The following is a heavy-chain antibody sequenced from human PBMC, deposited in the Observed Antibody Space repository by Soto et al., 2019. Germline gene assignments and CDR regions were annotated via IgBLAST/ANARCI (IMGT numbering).Heavy chain of an antibody. Sequence: QITLKESGPTLVKPTQTLTLTCTFSGFSLSTSGVGVGWIRQPPGKALEWLALIYWDDDKRYSPSLKSRLTTXKXTXXTQVLLTMTNMDPVDTATYYCAHSHSYGYGGAFDIWGQGTMVTVSS. CDR3: AHSHSYGYGGAFDI. V-gene: IGHV2-5*02. CDR1: GFSLSTSGVG. D-gene: IGHD5-18*01. CDR2: IYWDDDK. J-gene: IGHJ3*02.